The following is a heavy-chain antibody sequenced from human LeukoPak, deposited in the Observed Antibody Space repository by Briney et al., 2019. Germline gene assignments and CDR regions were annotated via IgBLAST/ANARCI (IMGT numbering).Heavy chain of an antibody. V-gene: IGHV3-23*01. Sequence: GGSLRLSCAASGFTFSSYAMSWVRQAPGKGLEWVSAISGSGGSTYYADSVKGRFTISRDNSKNTLCLQMNSLRAEDTAVYYCAPSGVYYDSSGYYANDAFDIWGQGTMVTVSS. CDR2: ISGSGGST. D-gene: IGHD3-22*01. J-gene: IGHJ3*02. CDR1: GFTFSSYA. CDR3: APSGVYYDSSGYYANDAFDI.